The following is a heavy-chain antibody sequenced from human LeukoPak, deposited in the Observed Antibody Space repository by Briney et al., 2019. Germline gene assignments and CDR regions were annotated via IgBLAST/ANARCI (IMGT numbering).Heavy chain of an antibody. CDR1: GYTFTGYY. V-gene: IGHV1-2*02. Sequence: ASVKVSCKASGYTFTGYYMHWVRQAPGQGLEWMGWINPNSGGTNYAQKLQGRVTMTRDTSISTAYMELSRLRSDDTAVYYCARGIRVTMVRGADNWFDPWGQGTLVIVSS. J-gene: IGHJ5*02. D-gene: IGHD3-10*01. CDR3: ARGIRVTMVRGADNWFDP. CDR2: INPNSGGT.